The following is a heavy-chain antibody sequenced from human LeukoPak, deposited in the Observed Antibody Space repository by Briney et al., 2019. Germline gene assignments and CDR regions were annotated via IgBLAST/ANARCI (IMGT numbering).Heavy chain of an antibody. Sequence: GASVKVSCKASGYTFTSYGISWVRQAPGQGLEWMGGLIPIFGTANYAQKFQGRVTITADESTSTAYMELSSLRSEDTAVYYCARAFRGDYWDYWGQGTLVTVSS. V-gene: IGHV1-69*13. J-gene: IGHJ4*02. D-gene: IGHD4-17*01. CDR3: ARAFRGDYWDY. CDR2: LIPIFGTA. CDR1: GYTFTSYG.